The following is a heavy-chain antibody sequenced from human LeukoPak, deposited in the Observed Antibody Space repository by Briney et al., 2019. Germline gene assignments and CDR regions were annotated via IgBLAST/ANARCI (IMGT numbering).Heavy chain of an antibody. V-gene: IGHV1-2*02. CDR1: GYTFTGYY. Sequence: GASVKVSCKASGYTFTGYYMHWVRQAPGQGLEWMGWINPNSGGTNYAQKFQGRLTMTRDTSISTAYMELSRLRSDDTAVYYCARERMYNWNVGLYYMDVWGKGTTVTVSS. CDR2: INPNSGGT. CDR3: ARERMYNWNVGLYYMDV. J-gene: IGHJ6*03. D-gene: IGHD1-1*01.